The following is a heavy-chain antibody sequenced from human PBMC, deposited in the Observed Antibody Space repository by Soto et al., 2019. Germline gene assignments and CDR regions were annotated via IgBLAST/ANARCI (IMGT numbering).Heavy chain of an antibody. CDR2: IYYTT. CDR1: GGSISNYY. D-gene: IGHD6-19*01. V-gene: IGHV4-59*01. CDR3: ARTSPVAGVFDY. Sequence: QVQLQESGPGLVKPSETLSLTCTVSGGSISNYYWSWIRQAPGKRLEWIGYIYYTTNYNPSLKSRVTISADTSKNQISLKLTSVTAADTAVYYCARTSPVAGVFDYWGQGTLVTVSS. J-gene: IGHJ4*02.